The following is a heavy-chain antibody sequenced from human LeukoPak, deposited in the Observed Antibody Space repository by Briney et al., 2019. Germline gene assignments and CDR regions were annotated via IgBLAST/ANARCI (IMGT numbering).Heavy chain of an antibody. CDR1: GFTFSSYA. CDR2: ISYDGSNK. J-gene: IGHJ4*02. D-gene: IGHD3-3*01. Sequence: GRSLRLSCAASGFTFSSYAMHWVRQAPGKGLEWVAVISYDGSNKYYADSVKGRFTISRDNSKNTLYLQMNSLRAEDTAVYYCARVVYYDYWSGYYIGSYFDYWGQGTLVTVSS. CDR3: ARVVYYDYWSGYYIGSYFDY. V-gene: IGHV3-30*14.